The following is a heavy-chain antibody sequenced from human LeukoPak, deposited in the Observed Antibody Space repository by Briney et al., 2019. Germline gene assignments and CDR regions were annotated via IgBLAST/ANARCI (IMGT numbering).Heavy chain of an antibody. D-gene: IGHD5-12*01. CDR1: GGSISSYY. CDR2: IYYSGST. CDR3: ARGVGYSASVVWFDS. V-gene: IGHV4-59*12. Sequence: SETLSLTCTVSGGSISSYYWSWIRQPPGKGLEWIGYIYYSGSTNYNPSLKSPVTMSVDTSKNQFSQKVTSVTAADTAVYYCARGVGYSASVVWFDSWGQGILVTVSS. J-gene: IGHJ5*01.